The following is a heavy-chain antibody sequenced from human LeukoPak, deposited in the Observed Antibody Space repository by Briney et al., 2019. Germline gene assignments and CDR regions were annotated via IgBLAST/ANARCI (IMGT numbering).Heavy chain of an antibody. D-gene: IGHD2-21*02. CDR3: ASRGPYCGGDCYTNYYYYYMDV. V-gene: IGHV3-23*01. CDR1: GFTFSSYG. CDR2: ISGSGGST. J-gene: IGHJ6*03. Sequence: GGSLRLSCAASGFTFSSYGMSWVRQAPGKGLEWVSAISGSGGSTYYADSVKGRFTISRDNSKNTLHLQMNSLRAEDTAVYYCASRGPYCGGDCYTNYYYYYMDVWGKGTTVTVSS.